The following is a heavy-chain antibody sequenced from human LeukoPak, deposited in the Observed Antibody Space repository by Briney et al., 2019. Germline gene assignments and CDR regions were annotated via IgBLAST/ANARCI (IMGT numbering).Heavy chain of an antibody. J-gene: IGHJ4*02. D-gene: IGHD3-10*01. Sequence: KPSETLSLTCTVSGDSIISSSYYWGWIRQPPGKGLEWIGSIYYSGSTYYNPSLKSRVTISIDTSKKQFSLKLSSVTVADSAVYYCARLYSGTRPPDYWGQGTLVTVSS. V-gene: IGHV4-39*01. CDR3: ARLYSGTRPPDY. CDR1: GDSIISSSYY. CDR2: IYYSGST.